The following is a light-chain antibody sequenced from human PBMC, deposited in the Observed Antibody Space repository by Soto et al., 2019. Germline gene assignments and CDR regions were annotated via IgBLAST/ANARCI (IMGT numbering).Light chain of an antibody. J-gene: IGKJ2*01. CDR1: QSISRW. CDR3: QQYNTYPYT. CDR2: DAS. Sequence: DIPMTQSPSTLSASVGDRVTITCRASQSISRWVAWYQQKPGKAPNLLIYDASNLESGVPPRFSGSGSGTEFTLTISSLQPEDFATYYCQQYNTYPYTFGQGTKLEIK. V-gene: IGKV1-5*01.